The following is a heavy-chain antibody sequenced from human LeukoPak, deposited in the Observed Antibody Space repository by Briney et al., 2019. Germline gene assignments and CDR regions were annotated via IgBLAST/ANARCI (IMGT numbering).Heavy chain of an antibody. J-gene: IGHJ5*02. CDR3: ARAMYYYGSGSSNWLDP. D-gene: IGHD3-10*01. CDR1: GGSISSYY. Sequence: SETLSLTCTVSGGSISSYYWSWIRQPPGKGLEWIGYIYYSGSTNYNPSLKSGVTISVDTSKNQFSLKLSSVTAADTAVYYCARAMYYYGSGSSNWLDPWGQGTLVTVSS. V-gene: IGHV4-59*01. CDR2: IYYSGST.